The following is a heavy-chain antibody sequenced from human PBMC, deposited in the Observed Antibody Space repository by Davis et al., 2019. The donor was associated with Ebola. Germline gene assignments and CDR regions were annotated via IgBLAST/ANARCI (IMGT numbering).Heavy chain of an antibody. Sequence: PSETLSLTCAVYGGSFSGYYWSWIRQPPGKGLEWIGEINHSGSTNYNPSLKSRVTISVDTSKNQFSLKLSSVTAADTAVYYCARLMYYYDSSGYYGRAFDIWGQGTMVTVSS. CDR1: GGSFSGYY. D-gene: IGHD3-22*01. V-gene: IGHV4-34*01. J-gene: IGHJ3*02. CDR2: INHSGST. CDR3: ARLMYYYDSSGYYGRAFDI.